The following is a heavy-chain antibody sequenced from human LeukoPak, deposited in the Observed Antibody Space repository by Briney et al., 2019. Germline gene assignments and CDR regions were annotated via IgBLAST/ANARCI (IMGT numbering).Heavy chain of an antibody. CDR2: ISWNSGNI. J-gene: IGHJ4*02. CDR3: AKGEYGSGRYYFDY. D-gene: IGHD3-10*01. V-gene: IGHV3-9*01. Sequence: PGGSLRLSCTASGFTFDDYVMHWVRQAPGRGLEWVSGISWNSGNIDYADSVKGRFTISRDNAKNSLYLQMNSLRTEDTALYYCAKGEYGSGRYYFDYWGQGTLVTVSS. CDR1: GFTFDDYV.